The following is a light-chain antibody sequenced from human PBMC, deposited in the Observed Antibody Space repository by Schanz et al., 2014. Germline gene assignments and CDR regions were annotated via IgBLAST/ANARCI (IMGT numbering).Light chain of an antibody. J-gene: IGLJ1*01. CDR2: DVS. Sequence: QSALTQPASVSGSPGQSIAISCTGTSSDVGAYDYVSWYQQHPGKAPKLMIYDVSNRPSGVSNRFSGSKSGNTASLTISGLQAEDEADYYCSSYGGNLGVFGTGTKLTVL. V-gene: IGLV2-14*01. CDR3: SSYGGNLGV. CDR1: SSDVGAYDY.